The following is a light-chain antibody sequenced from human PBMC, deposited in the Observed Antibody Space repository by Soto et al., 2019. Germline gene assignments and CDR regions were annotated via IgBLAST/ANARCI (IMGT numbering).Light chain of an antibody. CDR1: QSVGSN. J-gene: IGKJ1*01. CDR3: QKCNNWPPWT. CDR2: GAS. Sequence: EIVMTQSPATLSVSPGERATLSCRASQSVGSNLVWYQQRPGQAPRLLIYGASTRATGIPARFSGSGSGTEFTLTISSLQSEDSAVYFCQKCNNWPPWTFGQGTK. V-gene: IGKV3D-15*01.